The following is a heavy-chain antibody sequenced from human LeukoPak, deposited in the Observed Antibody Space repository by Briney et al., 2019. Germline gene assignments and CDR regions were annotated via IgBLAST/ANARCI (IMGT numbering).Heavy chain of an antibody. V-gene: IGHV3-21*06. Sequence: PGDSLRLSCAASGFSFSASSMNWVRQAPGKGLEWVSSISSSGTYMFYVDSLKGRFTISRDNANNSLYLQMNNLRAEDTAVDYCARGGGSLNYWGQGILVTVSS. CDR2: ISSSGTYM. CDR3: ARGGGSLNY. J-gene: IGHJ4*02. D-gene: IGHD1-1*01. CDR1: GFSFSASS.